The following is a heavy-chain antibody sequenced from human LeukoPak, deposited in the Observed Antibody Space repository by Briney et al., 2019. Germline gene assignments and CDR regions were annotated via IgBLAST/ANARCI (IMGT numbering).Heavy chain of an antibody. CDR3: AREHGRYYGSGSYFDY. CDR2: IIPIFGTA. J-gene: IGHJ4*02. V-gene: IGHV1-69*05. D-gene: IGHD3-10*01. CDR1: GGTFSSYA. Sequence: SVKVSCKASGGTFSSYAISWVRQAPGQGIEWMGGIIPIFGTANYAQKFQGRVTITTDESTSTAYMELSRLRSEDTAVYYCAREHGRYYGSGSYFDYWGQGTLITVSS.